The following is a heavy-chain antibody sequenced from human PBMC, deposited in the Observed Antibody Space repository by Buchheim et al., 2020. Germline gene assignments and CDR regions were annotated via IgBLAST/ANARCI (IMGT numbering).Heavy chain of an antibody. Sequence: QVQLVESGGGVVQPGRSLRLSCAASGFTFSSYGMHWVRQAPGKGLEWVAVKWYDGSNKYYADSVKGRFTISRDNSKNTLYLQMNSLRAEDTAVYYCARDQERHGYITGTTFRGQGTL. J-gene: IGHJ4*02. CDR2: KWYDGSNK. CDR1: GFTFSSYG. D-gene: IGHD1-7*01. V-gene: IGHV3-33*01. CDR3: ARDQERHGYITGTTF.